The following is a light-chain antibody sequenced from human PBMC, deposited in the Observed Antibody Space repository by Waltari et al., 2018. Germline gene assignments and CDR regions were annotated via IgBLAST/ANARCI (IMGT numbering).Light chain of an antibody. CDR1: QTVTTSY. Sequence: EVVLTQHPGTLSLSPGERATISCRASQTVTTSYLAWHQQKPGQPPRLLIYGASTRSTGIPDRFSGSGSGTDFTLIINGLEPEDFAVYYCQQYGGSQFTFGPGTKVDIK. J-gene: IGKJ3*01. V-gene: IGKV3-20*01. CDR3: QQYGGSQFT. CDR2: GAS.